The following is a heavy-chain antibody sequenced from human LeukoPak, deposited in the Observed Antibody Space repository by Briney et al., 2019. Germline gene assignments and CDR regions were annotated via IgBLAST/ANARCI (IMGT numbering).Heavy chain of an antibody. D-gene: IGHD5-12*01. CDR2: ISSSSSYI. Sequence: GGSLRLSCAASGFTFSSYSMNWVRQAPGKGLEWGSSISSSSSYIYYADSVKGRFTISRDNAKNSLYLQMNSLRAEDTAVYYCARGATIEEWGDYWGQGTLVTVSS. J-gene: IGHJ4*02. V-gene: IGHV3-21*01. CDR3: ARGATIEEWGDY. CDR1: GFTFSSYS.